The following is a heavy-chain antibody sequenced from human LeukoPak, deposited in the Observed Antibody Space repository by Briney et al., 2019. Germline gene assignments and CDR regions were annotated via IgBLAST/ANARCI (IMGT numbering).Heavy chain of an antibody. CDR3: ATWGGSGYFDY. J-gene: IGHJ4*02. D-gene: IGHD3-22*01. CDR1: GYTFTSYY. V-gene: IGHV1-46*01. Sequence: ASVKVSCKASGYTFTSYYMHWVRQAPGQGLEWMGIINPSGGSTSYAQKFQGRVTMTRDTSTSTVYMELSSLRSEDTAVYYCATWGGSGYFDYWGQGTLVTVSS. CDR2: INPSGGST.